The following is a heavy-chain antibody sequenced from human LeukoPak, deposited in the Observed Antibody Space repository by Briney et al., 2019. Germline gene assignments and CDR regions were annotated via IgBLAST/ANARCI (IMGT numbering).Heavy chain of an antibody. CDR1: GFTFSSYW. CDR2: INSDGSST. Sequence: GGSLRLSCAASGFTFSSYWMHWVRQAPGKGLVWVSRINSDGSSTSYADSVKGRFTISRDNAKNTLYLQMNSLRAEDTAVYYCARLDDSSSWYFPGWFDPWGQGTLVTVSS. CDR3: ARLDDSSSWYFPGWFDP. V-gene: IGHV3-74*01. J-gene: IGHJ5*02. D-gene: IGHD6-13*01.